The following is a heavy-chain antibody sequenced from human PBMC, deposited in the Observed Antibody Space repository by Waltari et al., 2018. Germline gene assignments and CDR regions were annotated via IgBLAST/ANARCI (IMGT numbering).Heavy chain of an antibody. CDR2: IIPIFGTA. CDR1: GGTFSRYA. J-gene: IGHJ4*02. CDR3: ARGGIAARRGPPPPYYFDY. Sequence: QVQLVQSGAEVKKPGSSVKVSCKASGGTFSRYAISWVRPAPGQGLAWMGGIIPIFGTANYAQKFQGRVTITADKSTSTAYMELSSLRSEDTAVYYCARGGIAARRGPPPPYYFDYWGQGTLVTVSS. D-gene: IGHD6-6*01. V-gene: IGHV1-69*14.